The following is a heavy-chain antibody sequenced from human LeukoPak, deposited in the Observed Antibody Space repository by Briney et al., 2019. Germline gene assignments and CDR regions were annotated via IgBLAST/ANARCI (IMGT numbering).Heavy chain of an antibody. V-gene: IGHV1-69*05. J-gene: IGHJ5*02. D-gene: IGHD6-6*01. Sequence: SVKVSCKASGGTFSSYAISWVRQAPGQGLEWMGGIIPIFGTANYAQKFQGRVTITTDESTSTAYMELSSLRSEDTAVYYCAREEPIAARPLGWFDPWGQGTLVTVSS. CDR1: GGTFSSYA. CDR2: IIPIFGTA. CDR3: AREEPIAARPLGWFDP.